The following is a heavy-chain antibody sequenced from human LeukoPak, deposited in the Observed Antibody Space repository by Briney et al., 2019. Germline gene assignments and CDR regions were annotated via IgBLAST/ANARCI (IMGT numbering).Heavy chain of an antibody. V-gene: IGHV1-69*13. J-gene: IGHJ4*02. Sequence: SVKVSCKASGGTFSSYAISWVRQAPGQGLEWMGGIIPIFGTANYAQKFQGRVTITADESTSTAHMELSSLRSEDTAVYYCASTPSQNDYGDYGFDYWGQGTLVTVSS. CDR2: IIPIFGTA. D-gene: IGHD4-17*01. CDR3: ASTPSQNDYGDYGFDY. CDR1: GGTFSSYA.